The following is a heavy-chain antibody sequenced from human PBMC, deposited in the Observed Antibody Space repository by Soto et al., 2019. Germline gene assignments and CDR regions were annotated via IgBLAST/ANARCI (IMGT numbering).Heavy chain of an antibody. V-gene: IGHV1-8*01. J-gene: IGHJ4*02. CDR3: ARDSGDTTLRQWGRSFDY. D-gene: IGHD1-1*01. CDR1: GYTFTSYD. Sequence: ASVKVSCKASGYTFTSYDINWVRQATGQGLEWMGLINPSTGKTNYPQKFQGKFTTTRDTSTSTAYMELTSLRSEDAAIYYCARDSGDTTLRQWGRSFDYWGQGTLVTVSS. CDR2: INPSTGKT.